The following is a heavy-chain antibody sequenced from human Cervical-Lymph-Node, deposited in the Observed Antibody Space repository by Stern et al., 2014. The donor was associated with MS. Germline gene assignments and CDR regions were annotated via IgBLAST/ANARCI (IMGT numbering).Heavy chain of an antibody. CDR2: ISSDGSST. J-gene: IGHJ5*02. Sequence: EVQLVQSGGRLVHPGVSLRLSCAASGFTFRSYWMHWVRPAPGKGLVWVSRISSDGSSTAYADHVKGRFTISRDNANNTLYLQMNSLRAEDTAVYYCAREGFLSIYPTDHWGQGTLVTVSS. CDR1: GFTFRSYW. V-gene: IGHV3-74*03. CDR3: AREGFLSIYPTDH. D-gene: IGHD6-6*01.